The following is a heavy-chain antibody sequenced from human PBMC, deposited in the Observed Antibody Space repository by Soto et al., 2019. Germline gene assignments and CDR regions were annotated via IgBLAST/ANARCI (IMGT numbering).Heavy chain of an antibody. CDR1: AFTFRNYW. J-gene: IGHJ4*02. CDR2: IKEDGSEK. Sequence: EVQLVESGGGLVQPGGSLRLCCAASAFTFRNYWMSWVRQAPGKGLECVAKIKEDGSEKYYVDSVKGRFTISRDNAKNSVYLQMNSLTVEDTAMYYCARASSSTSGAIDYWGQGTLVTVSS. V-gene: IGHV3-7*04. D-gene: IGHD2-2*01. CDR3: ARASSSTSGAIDY.